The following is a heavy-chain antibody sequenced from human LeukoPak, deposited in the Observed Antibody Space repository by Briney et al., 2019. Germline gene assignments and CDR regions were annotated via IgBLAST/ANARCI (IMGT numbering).Heavy chain of an antibody. V-gene: IGHV3-21*01. CDR2: ISSSSSYI. CDR1: GFTFSNYN. J-gene: IGHJ4*02. Sequence: KPGGSLRLSCAASGFTFSNYNMNWVRQAPGKGLEWVSSISSSSSYIYYADSVKSRFTISRDNTKNSLYLQMNSLRAEDTAVYYCARDSPYGTAGYWGQGTLVTVSS. CDR3: ARDSPYGTAGY. D-gene: IGHD2-8*02.